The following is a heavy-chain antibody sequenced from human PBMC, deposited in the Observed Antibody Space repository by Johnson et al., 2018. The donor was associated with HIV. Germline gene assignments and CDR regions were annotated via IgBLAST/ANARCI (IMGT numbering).Heavy chain of an antibody. J-gene: IGHJ3*02. Sequence: VQLVESGGGLVQPGGSLRLSCAASGFTFSSYWMHWVRQAPGKGMVWVSRINSDGSSTSYADSVKGRFTISRDSSKNTLYLQMNSLRIEDTAVYYCARDRGLWERNGAGAFDIWGQGTMVTVSS. D-gene: IGHD1-26*01. V-gene: IGHV3-74*01. CDR3: ARDRGLWERNGAGAFDI. CDR2: INSDGSST. CDR1: GFTFSSYW.